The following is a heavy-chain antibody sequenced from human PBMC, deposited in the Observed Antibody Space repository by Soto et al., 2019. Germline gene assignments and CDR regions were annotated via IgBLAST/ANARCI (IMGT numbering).Heavy chain of an antibody. Sequence: GESLKISCKGSGYSFTSYWISWVRQMPGKGLEWMGRIDPSDSYTNYSPSFQGHVTISADKSISTAYLQWSSLKASDTAMYYCVRHGIQLWLSHYYYGMDGWGQGTTVTVSS. V-gene: IGHV5-10-1*01. J-gene: IGHJ6*02. D-gene: IGHD5-18*01. CDR1: GYSFTSYW. CDR2: IDPSDSYT. CDR3: VRHGIQLWLSHYYYGMDG.